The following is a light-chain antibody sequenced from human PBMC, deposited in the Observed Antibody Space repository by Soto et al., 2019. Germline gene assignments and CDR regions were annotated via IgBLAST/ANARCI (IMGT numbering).Light chain of an antibody. Sequence: QSALTQPPSASGSPGQSVTISCTGTSSDVGGYNDVSWYQQHPGKAPKLMISEVSKRPSGVPDRFSGSKSGNTASLTVSGLQAEDEADYYCSSFAGNNNLVFGGGTKVTVL. CDR3: SSFAGNNNLV. J-gene: IGLJ2*01. CDR1: SSDVGGYND. V-gene: IGLV2-8*01. CDR2: EVS.